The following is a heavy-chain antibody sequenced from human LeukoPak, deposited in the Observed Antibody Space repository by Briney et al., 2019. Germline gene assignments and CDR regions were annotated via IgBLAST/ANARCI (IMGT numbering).Heavy chain of an antibody. D-gene: IGHD4-17*01. CDR1: GCTVSSNY. V-gene: IGHV3-66*01. Sequence: GGSLRLSCAASGCTVSSNYMSWVRQAPGKGLEWVSVIYSGGSTYYADSVKGRFTISRDNSKNTLYLQMNSLRAEDTAVYYCARDGGYGVYWGQGTLVTISS. CDR2: IYSGGST. CDR3: ARDGGYGVY. J-gene: IGHJ4*02.